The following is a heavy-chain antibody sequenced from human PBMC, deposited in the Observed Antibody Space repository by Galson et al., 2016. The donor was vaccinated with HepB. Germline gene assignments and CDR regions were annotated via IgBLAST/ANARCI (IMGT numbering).Heavy chain of an antibody. D-gene: IGHD5-12*01. CDR2: LGPRGDYR. Sequence: SGAEVKKPGESLRISCEASGYIFIDYWISWVRQVPGQGLEWVGTLGPRGDYRSNSPDFQGHVSISIDNSVTTAHLQWNSLKAADTAVYYCSRHDLGATGFFYLDVWGNGTTVTVSS. J-gene: IGHJ6*03. V-gene: IGHV5-10-1*01. CDR3: SRHDLGATGFFYLDV. CDR1: GYIFIDYW.